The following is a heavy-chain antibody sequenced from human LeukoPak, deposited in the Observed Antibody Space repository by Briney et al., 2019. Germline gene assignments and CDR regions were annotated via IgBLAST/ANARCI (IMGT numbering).Heavy chain of an antibody. J-gene: IGHJ4*02. V-gene: IGHV3-21*01. CDR3: ARGSRYYDILTGENYFDY. Sequence: GGSLRLSCVASGFTFRSYSMNWVRQAPGKGLEWVSFISSSSSYIYYADSVKGRFTISRDNAKNSLYLQMNSLRAEDTAVYYCARGSRYYDILTGENYFDYWGQGTLVTVSS. D-gene: IGHD3-9*01. CDR2: ISSSSSYI. CDR1: GFTFRSYS.